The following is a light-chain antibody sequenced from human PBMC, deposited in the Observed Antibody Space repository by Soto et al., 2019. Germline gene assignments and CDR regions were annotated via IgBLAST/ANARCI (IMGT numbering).Light chain of an antibody. V-gene: IGKV3-11*01. Sequence: EIVSTQSPATLSLSPGDRVTLSCRASPTVGRYLSWYQTSPGQGPRILVYDASNRATGIPARFSGSGSETDFNLTISRLETEDFAVYDCQQRLHWPITFGQGTRLEIK. CDR3: QQRLHWPIT. CDR1: PTVGRY. J-gene: IGKJ5*01. CDR2: DAS.